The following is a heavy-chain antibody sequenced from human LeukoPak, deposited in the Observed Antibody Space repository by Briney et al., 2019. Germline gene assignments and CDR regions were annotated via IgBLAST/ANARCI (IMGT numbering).Heavy chain of an antibody. Sequence: GGSLRLSCAASGFTVSNNYMSWVRQAPGKGLEWVSVIYSGGSTYYADSVKGRFTISRDSSKNTLYLQMNSLRAEDTAVYYCARDSLGMSTLDSWGQGTRVTVSS. CDR2: IYSGGST. CDR1: GFTVSNNY. J-gene: IGHJ4*02. V-gene: IGHV3-53*01. D-gene: IGHD5/OR15-5a*01. CDR3: ARDSLGMSTLDS.